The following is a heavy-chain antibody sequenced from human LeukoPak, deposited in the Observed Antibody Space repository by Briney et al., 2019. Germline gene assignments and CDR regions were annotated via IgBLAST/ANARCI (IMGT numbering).Heavy chain of an antibody. CDR2: VLYIGST. J-gene: IGHJ6*03. V-gene: IGHV4-39*01. Sequence: SETLSLTCTVSGGSIPTSTYHWGWIRQSGGKGLELTGCVLYIGSTYYNPSRKSRVTISVRPSKKSFSMKLSSVTAADTAVYYCARHIGGRYYCYYMDVWGKGTTVTISS. D-gene: IGHD3-16*02. CDR3: ARHIGGRYYCYYMDV. CDR1: GGSIPTSTYH.